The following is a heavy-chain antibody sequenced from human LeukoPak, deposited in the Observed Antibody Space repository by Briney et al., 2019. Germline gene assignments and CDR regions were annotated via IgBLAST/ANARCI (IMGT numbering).Heavy chain of an antibody. CDR3: ARDFIAVAGKFDY. CDR1: GDSISTTDYY. Sequence: SETLSLTCTVSGDSISTTDYYWGWIRQPPGKGLEWIASIYYSGTTYYNPSLKSRVTISIDTSKNQFSLKLRSVTAADTAVYYCARDFIAVAGKFDYWGQGTLVTVSS. V-gene: IGHV4-39*07. J-gene: IGHJ4*02. CDR2: IYYSGTT. D-gene: IGHD6-19*01.